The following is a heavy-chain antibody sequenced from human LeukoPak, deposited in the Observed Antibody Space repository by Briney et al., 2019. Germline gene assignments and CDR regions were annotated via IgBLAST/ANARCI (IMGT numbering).Heavy chain of an antibody. CDR2: INPNSGGT. J-gene: IGHJ4*02. CDR3: ARSLRALSGYQLY. CDR1: GYTFTGYY. V-gene: IGHV1-2*02. D-gene: IGHD3-22*01. Sequence: GASVKVSCKASGYTFTGYYMHWVRQAPGQGLEWMGWINPNSGGTNYAQKFQGRVTMTRDTSISTACMELSRLRSDDTAVYYCARSLRALSGYQLYWGQGTLVTVSS.